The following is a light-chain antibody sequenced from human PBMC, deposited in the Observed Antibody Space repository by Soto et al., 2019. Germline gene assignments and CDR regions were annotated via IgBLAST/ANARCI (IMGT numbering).Light chain of an antibody. CDR3: CSYAGNGAWV. CDR2: EVN. CDR1: RDDIGDYNY. Sequence: QSDLTQPASVSGSPGQSITISCTGTRDDIGDYNYVSWYQQYPGKAPKLIIFEVNRRPSGVSDRFSGSKSGNTASLTISGLQAEDEGDFFCCSYAGNGAWVFGGGTKLTVL. J-gene: IGLJ3*02. V-gene: IGLV2-14*01.